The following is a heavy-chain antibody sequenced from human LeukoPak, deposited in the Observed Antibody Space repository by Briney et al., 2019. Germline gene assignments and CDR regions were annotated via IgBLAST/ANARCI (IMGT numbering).Heavy chain of an antibody. V-gene: IGHV3-21*01. CDR3: AREAPDSSGYNY. CDR2: ISSSSSYI. CDR1: GFTFSSYS. Sequence: GGSLRLSCAASGFTFSSYSMTWVRQAPGKGLEWVSSISSSSSYIYYADSVKGRFTISRDNAKNSLYLQMNSLRAEDTAVYYCAREAPDSSGYNYWGQGTLVTVSS. J-gene: IGHJ4*02. D-gene: IGHD3-22*01.